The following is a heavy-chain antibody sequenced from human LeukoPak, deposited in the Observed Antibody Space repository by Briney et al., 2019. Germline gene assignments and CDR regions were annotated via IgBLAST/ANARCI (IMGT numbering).Heavy chain of an antibody. CDR3: ARATANFYLDY. Sequence: PGRSLRLSCAASGFTFSSYAIHWVRQAPGKGLEWVAVTSGDGNNKKYADSVKGRFTISRDNSKNTLYLQMNSLRAEDTAVYYCARATANFYLDYWGQGTLVTVSS. CDR1: GFTFSSYA. J-gene: IGHJ4*02. CDR2: TSGDGNNK. V-gene: IGHV3-30-3*01. D-gene: IGHD1-7*01.